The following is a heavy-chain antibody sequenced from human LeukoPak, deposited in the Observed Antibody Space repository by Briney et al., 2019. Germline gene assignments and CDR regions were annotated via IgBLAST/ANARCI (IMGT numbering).Heavy chain of an antibody. CDR1: GYTLTELS. Sequence: ASVKVSCKVSGYTLTELSMHWVRQAPGKGLEWMGGFDPEDGETIYAQKFQGRVTMTEDTSTSTAYMELRSLRSDDTAVYYCARDSTDQFDPWGQGTLVTVSS. V-gene: IGHV1-24*01. J-gene: IGHJ5*02. CDR3: ARDSTDQFDP. D-gene: IGHD2-2*01. CDR2: FDPEDGET.